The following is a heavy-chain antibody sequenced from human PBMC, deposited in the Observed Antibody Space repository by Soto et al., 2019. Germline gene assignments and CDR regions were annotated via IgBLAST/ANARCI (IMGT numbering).Heavy chain of an antibody. V-gene: IGHV4-59*01. D-gene: IGHD3-10*01. CDR3: AREGRGDAFDI. J-gene: IGHJ3*02. CDR2: IYYSGRT. Sequence: SETLSLTCTVSGGSISSYYWSWIRQPPGKGLEWIGYIYYSGRTNYNPSLKSRVTISVDTSKYQFSLKPSSVTAADTAVYYCAREGRGDAFDIWGQGTMVTVSS. CDR1: GGSISSYY.